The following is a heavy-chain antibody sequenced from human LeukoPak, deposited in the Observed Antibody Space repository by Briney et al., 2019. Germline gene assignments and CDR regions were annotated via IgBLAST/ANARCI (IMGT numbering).Heavy chain of an antibody. CDR3: ARTKYSRGWYGPFDY. CDR1: GGSFSGYY. J-gene: IGHJ4*02. Sequence: SETLSLTCGVYGGSFSGYYWSWIRQPPGKDLEWIAEINHSGSTRYNPSLGSRFTISVDTSKNQFSLRLSSVTAADTAVYYCARTKYSRGWYGPFDYWGQGTLLTVSS. V-gene: IGHV4-34*01. CDR2: INHSGST. D-gene: IGHD6-19*01.